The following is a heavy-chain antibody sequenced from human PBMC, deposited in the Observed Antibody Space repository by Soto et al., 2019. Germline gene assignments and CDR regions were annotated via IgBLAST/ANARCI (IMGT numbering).Heavy chain of an antibody. CDR1: GGSISSYY. V-gene: IGHV4-59*01. J-gene: IGHJ4*02. CDR3: ARGIAVAGSFDY. D-gene: IGHD6-19*01. Sequence: SETLSLTCTVSGGSISSYYWSWIRQPPGKGLEWIGYIYYSGSTNYNPSLKSRVTISVDTSKNQFSLKLSSVTAADTAVYYCARGIAVAGSFDYWRQGTLVTVSS. CDR2: IYYSGST.